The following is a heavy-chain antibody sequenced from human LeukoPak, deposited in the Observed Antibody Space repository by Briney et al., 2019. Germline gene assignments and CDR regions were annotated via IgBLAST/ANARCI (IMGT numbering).Heavy chain of an antibody. Sequence: ASVKVSCKASGGTFSSYAISWVRQAPGQGLEWMGGIIPIFGTANYAQKFQGRVTITADESTSTAYMELSSLRSEDTAVYYCARNNPRYSSSGGWFDPWGQGTLVTVSS. J-gene: IGHJ5*02. CDR1: GGTFSSYA. V-gene: IGHV1-69*13. CDR3: ARNNPRYSSSGGWFDP. D-gene: IGHD6-13*01. CDR2: IIPIFGTA.